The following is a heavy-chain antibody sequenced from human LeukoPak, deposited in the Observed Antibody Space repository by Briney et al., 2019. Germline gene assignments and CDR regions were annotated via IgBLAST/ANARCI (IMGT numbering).Heavy chain of an antibody. D-gene: IGHD5-18*01. CDR2: IYYRGST. CDR3: ARGGYKAGAFDI. Sequence: SETLSLTCTVSGGSISSYYWSWLRQPPGKGLEWIGYIYYRGSTNYNPSLKSRVTISLDTSKNQFSLNLSSVTAADTAVYYCARGGYKAGAFDIWGQGRMVTVSS. V-gene: IGHV4-59*01. J-gene: IGHJ3*02. CDR1: GGSISSYY.